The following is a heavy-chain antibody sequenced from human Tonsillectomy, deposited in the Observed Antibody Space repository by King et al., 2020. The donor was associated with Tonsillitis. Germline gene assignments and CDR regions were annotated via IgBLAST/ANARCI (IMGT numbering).Heavy chain of an antibody. V-gene: IGHV3-30*04. D-gene: IGHD3-9*01. CDR3: ASGLYYDSVLLDYYYMDV. CDR1: GFSINRYA. CDR2: ISYDGGDI. J-gene: IGHJ6*03. Sequence: VQLVESGGGVVQPGRSLRLSCAASGFSINRYAMHWVRQAPGKGLEWVAVISYDGGDIYYADSLKGRFTTSKDFSKNTLSLQMNSLRTEDTALYFCASGLYYDSVLLDYYYMDVWGKGTTVTVSS.